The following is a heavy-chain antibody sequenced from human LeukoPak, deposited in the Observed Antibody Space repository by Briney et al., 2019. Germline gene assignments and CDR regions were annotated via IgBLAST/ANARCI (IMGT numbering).Heavy chain of an antibody. D-gene: IGHD2-21*02. CDR2: FYAPGSA. CDR1: GMSVSGTAFY. Sequence: SETLSLTCSISGMSVSGTAFYWSWVRQPAGKRLEWIGRFYAPGSANYNPSLESRVSISIDTSKNEFSLRLSSVTAADTAVYFCTRGLVTDDCQTDVWGEGTAVTVSS. J-gene: IGHJ6*04. CDR3: TRGLVTDDCQTDV. V-gene: IGHV4-61*02.